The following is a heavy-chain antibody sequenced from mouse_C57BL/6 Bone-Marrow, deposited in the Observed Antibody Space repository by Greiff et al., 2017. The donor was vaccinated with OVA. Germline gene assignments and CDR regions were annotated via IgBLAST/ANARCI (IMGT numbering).Heavy chain of an antibody. V-gene: IGHV1-69*01. Sequence: QVQLQQPGAELVMPGASVKLSCQASGYTFTSYWMHWVKQRPGQGLEWIGEIDPSDSYTNYNQKFKGKSTLTVDKSSSTAYMQLSSLTSEDSAVYYCARALRGYPDYWGQGTTLTVSS. J-gene: IGHJ2*01. D-gene: IGHD2-14*01. CDR3: ARALRGYPDY. CDR1: GYTFTSYW. CDR2: IDPSDSYT.